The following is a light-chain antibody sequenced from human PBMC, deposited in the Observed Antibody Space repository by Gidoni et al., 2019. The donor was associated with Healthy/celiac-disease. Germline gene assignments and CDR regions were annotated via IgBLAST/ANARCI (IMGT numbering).Light chain of an antibody. CDR2: RNN. CDR1: SSNTGSNY. J-gene: IGLJ3*02. CDR3: AAWDDSLSGWV. V-gene: IGLV1-47*01. Sequence: QSVLTQPPSASGTPGQRVTISCSGSSSNTGSNYVYWYQQLPGTAPKLLISRNNQRPSGVPDRFSGSKSGTSASLAISGRRSEDEADYYCAAWDDSLSGWVFGGGTKLTVL.